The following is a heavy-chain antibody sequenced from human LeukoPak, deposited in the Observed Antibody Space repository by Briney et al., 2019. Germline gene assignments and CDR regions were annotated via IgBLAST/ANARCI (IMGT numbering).Heavy chain of an antibody. CDR1: GFTFSSYA. Sequence: GGSLRLSCAASGFTFSSYAMTWVRQAPGKGLEWVSGISGNGGSTYYADSVKGRFTISRDNSKNTLYLLMNSLRAEDTAAYYCAKDRGRYFDWLYDFWGQGTLATVSS. V-gene: IGHV3-23*01. J-gene: IGHJ4*02. D-gene: IGHD3-9*01. CDR3: AKDRGRYFDWLYDF. CDR2: ISGNGGST.